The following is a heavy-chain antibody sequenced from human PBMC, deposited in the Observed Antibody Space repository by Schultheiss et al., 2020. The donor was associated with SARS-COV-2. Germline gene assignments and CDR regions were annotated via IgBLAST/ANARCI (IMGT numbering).Heavy chain of an antibody. V-gene: IGHV4-4*02. CDR2: IYHSGST. D-gene: IGHD4-17*01. CDR1: GGSISSSNW. J-gene: IGHJ6*02. CDR3: ARDSNYGDYESRGLDV. Sequence: SETLSLTCTVSGGSISSSNWWSWVRQPPGKGLEWIGEIYHSGSTYYNPSLKSRVTISVDTSKNQFSLKLSSVTAADTAVYYCARDSNYGDYESRGLDVWGQGTTVTVSS.